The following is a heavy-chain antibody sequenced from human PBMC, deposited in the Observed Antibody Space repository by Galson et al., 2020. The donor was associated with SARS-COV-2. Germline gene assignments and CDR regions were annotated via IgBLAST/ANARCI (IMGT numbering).Heavy chain of an antibody. CDR2: IYYSGST. CDR1: GGSISSSSYY. J-gene: IGHJ4*02. Sequence: SETLSLTCTVSGGSISSSSYYWGWIRQPPGKGLEWIGSIYYSGSTYYNPSLKSRVTISVDTSKNQFSLKLSSVTAADTAVYYCARDSADSSGSQFDYWGQGTLVTVSS. V-gene: IGHV4-39*07. D-gene: IGHD3-22*01. CDR3: ARDSADSSGSQFDY.